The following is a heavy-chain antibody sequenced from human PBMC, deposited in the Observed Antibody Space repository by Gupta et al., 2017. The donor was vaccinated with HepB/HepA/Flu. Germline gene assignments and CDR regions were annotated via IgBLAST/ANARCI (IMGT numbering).Heavy chain of an antibody. J-gene: IGHJ4*02. D-gene: IGHD6-25*01. CDR1: EFTFRSYG. V-gene: IGHV3-30*18. Sequence: QVQLVESGGDVVQPGRSLRLSCVASEFTFRSYGMHWVRQAPGKGLEWVAVISYDGGNKYYADSVKGRFTISRDNARNTLYLQMNRLRAEETAVYFCAKDVSGTAADYYFDYWGQGTPVTVSS. CDR2: ISYDGGNK. CDR3: AKDVSGTAADYYFDY.